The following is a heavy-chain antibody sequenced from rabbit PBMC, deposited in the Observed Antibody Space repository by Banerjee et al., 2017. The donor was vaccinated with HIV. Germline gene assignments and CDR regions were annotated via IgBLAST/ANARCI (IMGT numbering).Heavy chain of an antibody. J-gene: IGHJ6*01. V-gene: IGHV1S45*01. Sequence: QEQLVEYGGDLVKPGASLTLTCTASGFSFSNGYVMCWVRQAPGKGLEWIACIDTSSGSPYYASWAKGRFTISKASSTTVTLQMTSLTAADAATYFCARVNTTNGGVYYYYGMDLWGPGTLVTVS. CDR2: IDTSSGSP. D-gene: IGHD1-1*01. CDR3: ARVNTTNGGVYYYYGMDL. CDR1: GFSFSNGYV.